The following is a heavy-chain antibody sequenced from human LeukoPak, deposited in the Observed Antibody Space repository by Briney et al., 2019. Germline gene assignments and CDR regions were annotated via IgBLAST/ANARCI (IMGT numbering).Heavy chain of an antibody. CDR3: ARVTDSSREAFDI. Sequence: ASVKVSCKASGFTFTSSAMQWVRQARGQRLEWIGWIVVGSGNTNYAQKFRERVTMTRDTSTSTVYMELSSLRSEDTAVYYCARVTDSSREAFDIWGQGTMVTVSS. CDR2: IVVGSGNT. CDR1: GFTFTSSA. J-gene: IGHJ3*02. D-gene: IGHD6-13*01. V-gene: IGHV1-58*02.